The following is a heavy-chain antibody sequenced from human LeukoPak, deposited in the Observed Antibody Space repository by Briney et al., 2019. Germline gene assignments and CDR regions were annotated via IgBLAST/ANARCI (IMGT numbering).Heavy chain of an antibody. J-gene: IGHJ4*02. V-gene: IGHV3-7*03. CDR2: INQGGSEK. D-gene: IGHD6-13*01. CDR1: GFTFSSYW. Sequence: GGSLRLSCAASGFTFSSYWMSWVRQAPEKGLEWVANINQGGSEKYYVDSVRGRFTISRDNAKNSLYLQMNSLRADDTAVYYCARGVYIAAAQYAYWGQGTLVTVSS. CDR3: ARGVYIAAAQYAY.